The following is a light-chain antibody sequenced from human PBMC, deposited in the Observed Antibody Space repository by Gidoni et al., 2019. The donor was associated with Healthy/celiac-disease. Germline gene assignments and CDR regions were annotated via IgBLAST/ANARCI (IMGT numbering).Light chain of an antibody. CDR3: QQRSNWPLT. J-gene: IGKJ3*01. Sequence: DIVLTQSPATLSLSPGERATLSCTASQSVSSYLAWYQQKPGQAPKLLIYDASNRATGIPARFSGSGSGTDFTLTISSLEPEDFAVYYCQQRSNWPLTFXPXTKVDIK. V-gene: IGKV3-11*01. CDR1: QSVSSY. CDR2: DAS.